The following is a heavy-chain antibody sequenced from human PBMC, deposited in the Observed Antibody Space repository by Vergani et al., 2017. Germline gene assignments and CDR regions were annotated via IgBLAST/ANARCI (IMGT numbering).Heavy chain of an antibody. CDR3: ARDQASGYCSGGSCYLGWFDP. CDR1: GGSFSGYY. D-gene: IGHD2-15*01. Sequence: QVQLQQWGAGLLKPSETLSLTCAVYGGSFSGYYWSWIRQPPGKGLEWIGYIYYSGSTYYNPSLKSRVTISVDTSKNQFSLKLSSVTAADTAVYYCARDQASGYCSGGSCYLGWFDPWGQGTLVTVSS. V-gene: IGHV4-34*01. CDR2: IYYSGST. J-gene: IGHJ5*02.